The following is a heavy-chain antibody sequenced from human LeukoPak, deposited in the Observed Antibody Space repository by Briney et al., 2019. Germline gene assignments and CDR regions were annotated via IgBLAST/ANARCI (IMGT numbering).Heavy chain of an antibody. D-gene: IGHD4-23*01. J-gene: IGHJ4*02. V-gene: IGHV4-59*12. CDR1: GGSINNYY. CDR3: AREVDGGNYDY. Sequence: SETLSLTCSVSGGSINNYYWNWIRQPPGKGLEWIGYIYYSGSTRYNPSLQSRVTISIGTSKTQFSLKLDSVTAADTAVYYCAREVDGGNYDYWGQGTLVTVSS. CDR2: IYYSGST.